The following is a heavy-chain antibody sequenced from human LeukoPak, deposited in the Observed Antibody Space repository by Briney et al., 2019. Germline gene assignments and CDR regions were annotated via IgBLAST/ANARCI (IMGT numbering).Heavy chain of an antibody. CDR1: GFPFSDYW. J-gene: IGHJ3*02. CDR2: IDIDGRST. CDR3: ARGFTIFGVVNDAFDI. D-gene: IGHD3-3*01. V-gene: IGHV3-74*01. Sequence: PGGSLRPSCAASGFPFSDYWMHWVRQAPGKGLGGVARIDIDGRSTSNAESVKGRFTISRDNAKDPVYLQMNSLRAEDTAVYYWARGFTIFGVVNDAFDIWGQGTMVTVSS.